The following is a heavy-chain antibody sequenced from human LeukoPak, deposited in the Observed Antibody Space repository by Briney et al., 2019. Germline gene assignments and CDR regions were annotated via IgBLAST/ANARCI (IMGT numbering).Heavy chain of an antibody. CDR2: INPNSGGT. J-gene: IGHJ6*03. Sequence: AASVKVSCKASGYTFTGYYMHWVRQAPGQGLEWMGWINPNSGGTNYAQELQGRVTMTRDTSISTAYMELSRLRSDDTAVYYCARLTGGVGATSRHYYYYYMDVWGKGTTVTVSS. D-gene: IGHD1-26*01. CDR3: ARLTGGVGATSRHYYYYYMDV. V-gene: IGHV1-2*02. CDR1: GYTFTGYY.